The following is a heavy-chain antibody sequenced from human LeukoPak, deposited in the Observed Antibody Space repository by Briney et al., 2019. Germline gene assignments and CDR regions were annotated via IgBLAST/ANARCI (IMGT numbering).Heavy chain of an antibody. CDR2: ISGSGGTT. V-gene: IGHV3-23*01. CDR3: AKDHLPGIVVADRDY. D-gene: IGHD6-19*01. Sequence: GGSLRLSCAASGFTFSSYAMSWVRQAPGKGLEWVSAISGSGGTTYYADSVKGRFTISRDNSKNTLYLQITSLRAEDTGVYYCAKDHLPGIVVADRDYWGQGTLVTVSS. J-gene: IGHJ4*02. CDR1: GFTFSSYA.